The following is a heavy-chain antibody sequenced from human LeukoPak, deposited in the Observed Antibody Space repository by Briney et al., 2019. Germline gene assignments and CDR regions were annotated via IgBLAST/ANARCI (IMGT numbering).Heavy chain of an antibody. D-gene: IGHD3-10*02. CDR2: ISSSGSTI. CDR3: AELGITMIGGV. CDR1: GFTFSSYG. V-gene: IGHV3-48*04. J-gene: IGHJ6*04. Sequence: GGSLRLSCAASGFTFSSYGMNWVRQAPGKGLEWVSYISSSGSTIYYADSVKGRFTISRDNAKNSLYLQMDSLRAEDTAVYYCAELGITMIGGVWGKGTTVTISS.